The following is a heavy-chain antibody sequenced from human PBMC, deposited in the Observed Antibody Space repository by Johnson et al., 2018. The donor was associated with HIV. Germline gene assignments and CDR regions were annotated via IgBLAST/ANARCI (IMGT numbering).Heavy chain of an antibody. D-gene: IGHD3-16*01. CDR1: GFTFSYYS. V-gene: IGHV3-30-3*01. Sequence: QMQLVESGGGVVQPGRSLRLSCAASGFTFSYYSMHWVRQAPGKGLEWVAVISHDGSNKYYADSVKGRFTISRDNSKNTLYLQMNSLRAEDTAVYYCARGSRYTFDNDDVHLLHAFDIWGQGTMVTVSS. J-gene: IGHJ3*02. CDR3: ARGSRYTFDNDDVHLLHAFDI. CDR2: ISHDGSNK.